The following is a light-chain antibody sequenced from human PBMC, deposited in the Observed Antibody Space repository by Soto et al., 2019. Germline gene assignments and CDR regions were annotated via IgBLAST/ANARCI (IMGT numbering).Light chain of an antibody. CDR1: QSISSSY. CDR3: QGFGSSLPEYT. J-gene: IGKJ2*01. Sequence: EIVLTQSPGTLSLSPGERATLSCRAGQSISSSYLSWYQQKPGQAPRLLIFGASSRATGIPDRFSGSGSGTDFTLTISRLEPEDFAVYYCQGFGSSLPEYTFGQGTKLEIK. CDR2: GAS. V-gene: IGKV3-20*01.